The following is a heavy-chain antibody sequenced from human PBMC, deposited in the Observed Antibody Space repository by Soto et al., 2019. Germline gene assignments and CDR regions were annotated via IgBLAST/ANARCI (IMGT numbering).Heavy chain of an antibody. CDR1: GGSFSGYY. V-gene: IGHV4-34*01. J-gene: IGHJ6*02. Sequence: PSETLSLTCAVYGGSFSGYYWSWIRQPPGKGLEWIGEINHSGSTNYNPSLKSRVTISVDTSRNQFSLKLSSVTAADTAVYYCARGRLLWFGELFSPAPYGMDVWGQGTTVTVSS. D-gene: IGHD3-10*01. CDR2: INHSGST. CDR3: ARGRLLWFGELFSPAPYGMDV.